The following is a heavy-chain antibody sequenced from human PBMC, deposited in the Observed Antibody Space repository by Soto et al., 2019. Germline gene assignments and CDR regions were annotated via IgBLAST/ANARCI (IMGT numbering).Heavy chain of an antibody. Sequence: SGPTLVNPTQTLTLTCTFSGFSLTTSAVGVGWIRQPPGKALEWLTVIYGDDDQRSSPSLRSRLTISKDTSKNQVVLRMTNMDPVDTATYYWAHRHRASAGLFDLWGQGTLVPVSS. V-gene: IGHV2-5*02. CDR1: GFSLTTSAVG. CDR3: AHRHRASAGLFDL. J-gene: IGHJ4*02. CDR2: IYGDDDQ.